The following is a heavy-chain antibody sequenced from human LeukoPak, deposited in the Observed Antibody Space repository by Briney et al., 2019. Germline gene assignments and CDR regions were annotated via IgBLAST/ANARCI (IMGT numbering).Heavy chain of an antibody. CDR3: AKGAFEQWLVQVIPFDY. J-gene: IGHJ4*02. CDR1: GFTFTSYA. Sequence: GGSLRLSCAASGFTFTSYAMSGVRQAPGKGLQWVSVINGGGTSTDYAGSVKGRFTISRDNSKNTLYLQTNSLRAEDTAIYYCAKGAFEQWLVQVIPFDYWGQGTLVTVSS. V-gene: IGHV3-23*01. CDR2: INGGGTST. D-gene: IGHD6-19*01.